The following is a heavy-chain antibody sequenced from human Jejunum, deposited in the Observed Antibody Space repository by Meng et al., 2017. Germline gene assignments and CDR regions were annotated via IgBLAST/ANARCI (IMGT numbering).Heavy chain of an antibody. D-gene: IGHD6-19*01. CDR3: SAGHSSAWSLDY. CDR1: DFTFSNVR. Sequence: GGSLRLSCAATDFTFSNVRMSWVRQAPGKGLEWVGRIKRTTDGGTTDDAAPVKDRFTTSRDDSKNTLYLQMNSLKSEDTAVYYGSAGHSSAWSLDYWGQGTLVTVSS. V-gene: IGHV3-15*01. J-gene: IGHJ4*02. CDR2: IKRTTDGGTT.